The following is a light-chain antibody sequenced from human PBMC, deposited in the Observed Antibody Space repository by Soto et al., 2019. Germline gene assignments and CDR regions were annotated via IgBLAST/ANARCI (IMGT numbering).Light chain of an antibody. CDR3: QSYDNSLTGFYV. J-gene: IGLJ1*01. CDR2: YNT. V-gene: IGLV1-40*01. Sequence: QAVVTQPPSVSGAPGQRVTISCTGSSSNIGAGYDVHWYQQLPGTATKVLIYYNTNRPSGVPDRFSGSKSGTSASLAITGLQAEYEADYYCQSYDNSLTGFYVFGTGTKLTVL. CDR1: SSNIGAGYD.